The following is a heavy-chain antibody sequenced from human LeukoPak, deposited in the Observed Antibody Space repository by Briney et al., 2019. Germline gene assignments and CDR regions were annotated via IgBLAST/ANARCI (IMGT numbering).Heavy chain of an antibody. CDR3: ARHRDTRSLDF. J-gene: IGHJ4*02. CDR2: VFDSGST. CDR1: GGSISRTSYY. Sequence: SETLSLTCTVSGGSISRTSYYWDWIRQPPGKGLEWIGNVFDSGSTHYNPSLKSRVAISEDTSKNQFSLKLTSVTAADTAVYYCARHRDTRSLDFWGQGTLVTVSS. D-gene: IGHD2-2*01. V-gene: IGHV4-39*01.